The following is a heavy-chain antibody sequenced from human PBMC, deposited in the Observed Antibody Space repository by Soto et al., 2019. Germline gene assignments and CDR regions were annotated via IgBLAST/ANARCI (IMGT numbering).Heavy chain of an antibody. Sequence: GGSLRLSCAASGFTFSSYAMSWVRQAPGRGLEWVSAISGSGGSTYYADSVKGRFTISRDNSKNTLYLQMNSLRAEDTAVYYCAKVERAARPYWYFDLWGRGTLVTVSS. D-gene: IGHD6-6*01. V-gene: IGHV3-23*01. CDR1: GFTFSSYA. CDR3: AKVERAARPYWYFDL. CDR2: ISGSGGST. J-gene: IGHJ2*01.